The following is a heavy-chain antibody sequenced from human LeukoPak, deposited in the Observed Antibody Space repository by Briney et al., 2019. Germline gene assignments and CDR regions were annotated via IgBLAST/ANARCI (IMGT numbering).Heavy chain of an antibody. Sequence: PSETLSLTCAVYGGSFNDYYWSWIRQPPGKGLEWIGYIYYSGSTNYNPSLKSRVTISVDTSKNQFSLKLSSVTAADTAVYYCASSVGARVSVYMDVWGKGTTVTVSS. D-gene: IGHD1-26*01. CDR1: GGSFNDYY. CDR3: ASSVGARVSVYMDV. V-gene: IGHV4-59*08. CDR2: IYYSGST. J-gene: IGHJ6*03.